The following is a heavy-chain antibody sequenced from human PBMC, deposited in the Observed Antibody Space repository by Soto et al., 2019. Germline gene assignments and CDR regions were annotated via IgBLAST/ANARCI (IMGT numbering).Heavy chain of an antibody. Sequence: TGGSLRLSCAASGFTFSSYGMHWVRQAPGKGLGWVAVISYDGSNKYYADSVKGRFTISRDNSKNTLYLQMDSLRAEDTAVYYCAKDLAGLLYYYYGMDVWGQGTTVTVSS. J-gene: IGHJ6*02. CDR1: GFTFSSYG. V-gene: IGHV3-30*18. CDR2: ISYDGSNK. D-gene: IGHD4-17*01. CDR3: AKDLAGLLYYYYGMDV.